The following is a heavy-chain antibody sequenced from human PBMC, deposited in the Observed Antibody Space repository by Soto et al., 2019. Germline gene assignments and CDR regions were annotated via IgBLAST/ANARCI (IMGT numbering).Heavy chain of an antibody. V-gene: IGHV2-5*01. CDR2: IYWFDRK. Sequence: QITLKESGPTLVKPTQTLTLTCTFSWFSLSTNGVGVGWSRQHPGKSLEWIAVIYWFDRKHYSQSLDSRLTINKATSKNQVVLTMTNMDPLDTATYYCVHKGYGDYPIVSWGQGTLVTVSS. J-gene: IGHJ4*02. CDR3: VHKGYGDYPIVS. CDR1: WFSLSTNGVG. D-gene: IGHD4-17*01.